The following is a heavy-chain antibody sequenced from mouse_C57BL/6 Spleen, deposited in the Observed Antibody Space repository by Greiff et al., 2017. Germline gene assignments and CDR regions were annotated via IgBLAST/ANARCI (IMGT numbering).Heavy chain of an antibody. Sequence: VQLQQSGAELVRPGASVKLSCTASGFNIKDDYMHWVKQRPEQGLEWIGWIDPENGDTEYASKFQGKATITADTSSNTAYLQLSSLTSEDTAVYYCTGQLRLRALGFAYWGQGTLVTVSA. CDR2: IDPENGDT. CDR1: GFNIKDDY. CDR3: TGQLRLRALGFAY. D-gene: IGHD3-2*02. J-gene: IGHJ3*01. V-gene: IGHV14-4*01.